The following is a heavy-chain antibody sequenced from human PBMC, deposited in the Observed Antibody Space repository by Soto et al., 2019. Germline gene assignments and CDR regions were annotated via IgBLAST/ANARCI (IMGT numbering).Heavy chain of an antibody. CDR2: IYYSGST. Sequence: SETLSLTCTVSGGSISSYYWSWIRQPPGKGLEWIGYIYYSGSTNYNPSLKSRVTISVDTSKNQFSLKLSSVTAADTAVYYCARDSTLLWFGESCCAFDIWGQGAMVTVSS. V-gene: IGHV4-59*01. J-gene: IGHJ3*02. CDR1: GGSISSYY. D-gene: IGHD3-10*01. CDR3: ARDSTLLWFGESCCAFDI.